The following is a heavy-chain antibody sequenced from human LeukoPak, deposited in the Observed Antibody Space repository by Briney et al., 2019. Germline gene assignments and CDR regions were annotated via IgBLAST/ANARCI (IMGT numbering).Heavy chain of an antibody. CDR3: ARGTALSDYYYMDV. Sequence: SETLSLTCAVYGGSFSGYYWSWIRQPPGKGREWMGEINHSGSTNYKPSLKSRVTISVDTPKNQFSLKLSSVTAADTAVYYCARGTALSDYYYMDVWGKGTTVTVSS. V-gene: IGHV4-34*01. D-gene: IGHD2-2*01. CDR2: INHSGST. J-gene: IGHJ6*03. CDR1: GGSFSGYY.